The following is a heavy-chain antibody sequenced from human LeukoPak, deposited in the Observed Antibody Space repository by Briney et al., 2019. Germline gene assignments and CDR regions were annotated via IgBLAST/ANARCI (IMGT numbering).Heavy chain of an antibody. CDR3: STTYYYDSSEGY. J-gene: IGHJ4*02. CDR2: IKSKTDGGTT. Sequence: GGSLRLSCAASGFTFSSYAMNWVRQAPGKGLEWVGRIKSKTDGGTTDYAAPVKGRFTISRDDSKNTLYLQMNSLKTEDTAVYYCSTTYYYDSSEGYWGQGTLVTVSS. V-gene: IGHV3-15*07. D-gene: IGHD3-22*01. CDR1: GFTFSSYA.